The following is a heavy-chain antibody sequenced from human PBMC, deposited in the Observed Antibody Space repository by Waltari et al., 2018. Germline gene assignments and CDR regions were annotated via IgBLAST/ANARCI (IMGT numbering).Heavy chain of an antibody. V-gene: IGHV4-59*11. D-gene: IGHD4-17*01. Sequence: QVQLQESGPGMGKPSATLSLTCTVSGGSISSHDWSWIRQPPGKGLEWSGYIYYSGSTTYNPSLKSRVTISVDTSKNQFSLKLSSVTAADTAVYYCARDYGDYVPRFFDYWGQGTLVTVSS. CDR2: IYYSGST. J-gene: IGHJ4*02. CDR3: ARDYGDYVPRFFDY. CDR1: GGSISSHD.